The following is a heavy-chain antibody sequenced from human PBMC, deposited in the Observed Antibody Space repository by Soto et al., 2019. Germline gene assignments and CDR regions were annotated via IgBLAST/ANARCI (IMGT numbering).Heavy chain of an antibody. CDR1: GGSISSYY. V-gene: IGHV4-59*01. CDR2: IYYSGST. D-gene: IGHD3-3*01. Sequence: SETLSLTCTVSGGSISSYYWSWIRQPPGKGLEWIGYIYYSGSTNYNPSLKSRVTISVDTSKNQFSLKLSSVTAADTAVYYCARARFLEWLILDYWGQGTLVTVSS. J-gene: IGHJ4*02. CDR3: ARARFLEWLILDY.